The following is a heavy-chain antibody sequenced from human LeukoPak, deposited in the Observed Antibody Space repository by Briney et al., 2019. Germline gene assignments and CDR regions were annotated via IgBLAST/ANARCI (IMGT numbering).Heavy chain of an antibody. CDR3: ARDTSGQD. J-gene: IGHJ4*02. CDR1: GFTFSSYS. V-gene: IGHV3-21*01. Sequence: NPGGSLRLSCAASGFTFSSYSMNWVSQAPGKGLEWVSSITSSGAYIYYADSVKGRFTISRDNAKNLLYLQMNSLRAEDTAVYYCARDTSGQDWGQGTLVTVSS. D-gene: IGHD5-12*01. CDR2: ITSSGAYI.